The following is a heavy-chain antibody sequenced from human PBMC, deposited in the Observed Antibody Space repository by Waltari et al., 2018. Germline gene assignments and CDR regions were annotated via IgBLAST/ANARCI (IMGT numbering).Heavy chain of an antibody. J-gene: IGHJ6*03. Sequence: QVQLVQSGAEVKKPGSSVKVSCKASGGTFSSYAISWVRQAPGQGLEWMGGIIPILGIANYAQKFQGRVTITADKSTSTAYMELSSLRSEDTAVYYCARDRGTMVQGVTTPYYYYYMDVWGKGTTVTVSS. CDR3: ARDRGTMVQGVTTPYYYYYMDV. CDR1: GGTFSSYA. V-gene: IGHV1-69*10. CDR2: IIPILGIA. D-gene: IGHD3-10*01.